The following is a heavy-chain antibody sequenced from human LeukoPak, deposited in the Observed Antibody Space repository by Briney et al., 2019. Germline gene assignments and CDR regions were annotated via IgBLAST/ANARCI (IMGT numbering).Heavy chain of an antibody. CDR3: ARGNSDFDY. J-gene: IGHJ4*02. CDR2: IYSGGST. Sequence: GGSLRLSCAASGFTFDDYAVHWVRQAPGKGLEWVSVIYSGGSTYYADSVKGRFTISRDNSKNTLYLQMNSLRAEDTAVYYCARGNSDFDYWGQGTLVTVSS. D-gene: IGHD3-10*01. V-gene: IGHV3-66*01. CDR1: GFTFDDYA.